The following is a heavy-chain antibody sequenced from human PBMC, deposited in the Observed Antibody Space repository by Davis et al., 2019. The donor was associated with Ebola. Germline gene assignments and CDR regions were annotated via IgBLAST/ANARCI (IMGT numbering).Heavy chain of an antibody. J-gene: IGHJ4*02. CDR2: IYYSGST. Sequence: SETLSLTCTVSGGSISSYYWSWIRQPPGKGLEWIGYIYYSGSTNYNPSLKSRVTISVDTSKHQFSLKLSSVTAADTAVYYCARGSPNYYYDSSGYYSRSGPLDYWGQGTLVTVSS. CDR1: GGSISSYY. D-gene: IGHD3-22*01. V-gene: IGHV4-59*01. CDR3: ARGSPNYYYDSSGYYSRSGPLDY.